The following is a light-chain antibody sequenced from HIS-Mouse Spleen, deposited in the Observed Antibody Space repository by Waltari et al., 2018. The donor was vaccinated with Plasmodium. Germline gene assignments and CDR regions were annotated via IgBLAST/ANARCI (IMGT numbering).Light chain of an antibody. CDR3: CSYAGSSTYV. CDR1: SSDVGSYNL. Sequence: QSALTQPASVSGSPGQSITISCTGTSSDVGSYNLVSWYQQHPGKAPQLMIYEGSKRPSGVSIRCSGSKAVNTASLTISVLQAEDEADYYCCSYAGSSTYVFGTGTKVTVL. CDR2: EGS. V-gene: IGLV2-23*01. J-gene: IGLJ1*01.